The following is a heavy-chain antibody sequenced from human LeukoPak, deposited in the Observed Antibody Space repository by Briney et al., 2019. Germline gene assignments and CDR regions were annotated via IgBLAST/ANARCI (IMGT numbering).Heavy chain of an antibody. CDR1: GFTFSSYE. CDR2: ISSSGSTI. CDR3: ARAGYSGYDRNYYYYYYMDV. Sequence: GGSLRLSCAASGFTFSSYEMNWVRQVPGKGLEWVSYISSSGSTIYYADSVKGRFTISRGNAKNSLYLQMNSLRAEDTAVYYCARAGYSGYDRNYYYYYYMDVWGKGTTVTISS. V-gene: IGHV3-48*03. J-gene: IGHJ6*03. D-gene: IGHD5-12*01.